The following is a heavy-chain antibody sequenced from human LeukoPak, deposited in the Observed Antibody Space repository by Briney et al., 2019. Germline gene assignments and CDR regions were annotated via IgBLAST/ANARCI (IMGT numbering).Heavy chain of an antibody. D-gene: IGHD3-10*01. J-gene: IGHJ4*02. V-gene: IGHV4-4*02. CDR1: GGSLSITNW. Sequence: SGTLSLTCSVSGGSLSITNWWTWVRQPPGKGLEWIGSIHYSGSTYYSPSLKSRLTISVDTSKNQFSLKLSSVTAADTAIYYCARDQDYYGSGSYGPDHWGQGTQVTVSS. CDR2: IHYSGST. CDR3: ARDQDYYGSGSYGPDH.